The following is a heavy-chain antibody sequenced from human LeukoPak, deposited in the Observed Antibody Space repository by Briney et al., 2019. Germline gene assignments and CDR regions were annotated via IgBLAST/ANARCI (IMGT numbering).Heavy chain of an antibody. J-gene: IGHJ2*01. CDR2: IHYSGRAT. CDR3: AKVANEKTANVTAARSYWYFDL. V-gene: IGHV3-23*01. D-gene: IGHD6-13*01. CDR1: GFIFKDYA. Sequence: PGGSLRLSCAASGFIFKDYAMNWVRQAPGKGLQWVSSIHYSGRATYYADSVKGRFTIFRVNSKNTLYLQMNSLRAEDSAVYYCAKVANEKTANVTAARSYWYFDLWGRGTLITVSS.